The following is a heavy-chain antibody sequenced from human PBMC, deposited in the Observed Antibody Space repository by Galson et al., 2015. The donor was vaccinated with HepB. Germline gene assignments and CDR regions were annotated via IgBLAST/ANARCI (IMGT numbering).Heavy chain of an antibody. CDR2: IYPGDSDT. D-gene: IGHD5-12*01. CDR1: GYSFPSYY. J-gene: IGHJ3*01. CDR3: ARRLCTGYERHGFDF. Sequence: QSGAEVIKPGESLKISCKGSGYSFPSYYIAWVRQMPGKGLDWMGNIYPGDSDTRYSPSFQGQVTISADKSITTAYLQWSSLKASDTAIYYCARRLCTGYERHGFDFWGQGTMVTVSS. V-gene: IGHV5-51*01.